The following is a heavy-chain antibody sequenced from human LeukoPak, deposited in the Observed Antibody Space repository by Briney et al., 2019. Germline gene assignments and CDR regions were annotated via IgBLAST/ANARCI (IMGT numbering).Heavy chain of an antibody. CDR3: ARRREQVSFISRRKDQSFDY. Sequence: GGSLRLSCAASGFTFTTYGMHWVRQSPGKGLEWVAFIRFDGSNKYYADSVKGRFTISRDNSKNTLYLQMNSLRAEDTAVYYCARRREQVSFISRRKDQSFDYWGQGTLVTVSS. V-gene: IGHV3-30*02. D-gene: IGHD1-14*01. CDR1: GFTFTTYG. J-gene: IGHJ4*02. CDR2: IRFDGSNK.